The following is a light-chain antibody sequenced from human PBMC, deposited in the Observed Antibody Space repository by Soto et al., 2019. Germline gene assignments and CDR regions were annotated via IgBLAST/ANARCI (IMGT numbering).Light chain of an antibody. CDR2: DAS. CDR1: QSISSW. Sequence: DIQMTQNTSSVSASVGDRVTITCRASQSISSWLAWYQQKPGTAPKLLIYDASSLESGVPSRFSGSGSGTEFTLTISSLQPDDFATYYCQQYNSYSKTSGQRTKVDIK. V-gene: IGKV1-5*01. J-gene: IGKJ1*01. CDR3: QQYNSYSKT.